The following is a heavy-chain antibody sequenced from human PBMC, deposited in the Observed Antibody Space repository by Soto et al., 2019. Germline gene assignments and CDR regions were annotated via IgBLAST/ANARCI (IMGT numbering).Heavy chain of an antibody. CDR1: GGSISSYY. Sequence: PSETLSLTCTVSGGSISSYYWSWIRQPPGKGLEWIGYIYYSGSTYYNPSLKSRVTISVDTSKNQFSLKLSSVTAADTAVYYCARLGPGPFDYWGQGTLVTVSS. CDR3: ARLGPGPFDY. V-gene: IGHV4-59*08. CDR2: IYYSGST. J-gene: IGHJ4*02.